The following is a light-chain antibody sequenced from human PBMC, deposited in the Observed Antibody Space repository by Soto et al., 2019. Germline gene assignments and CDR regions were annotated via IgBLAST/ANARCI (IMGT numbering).Light chain of an antibody. J-gene: IGKJ4*01. Sequence: DIPLTQSPSFLSASVGDRVTITCRASQGISGYLAWYQQKPGKAPKLLIYAAYTLHSGVPSRFSGGGSGTEFTLTISSLQPEEFATYYCQHLKTYPLTFGGGTKVEIK. CDR3: QHLKTYPLT. V-gene: IGKV1-9*01. CDR2: AAY. CDR1: QGISGY.